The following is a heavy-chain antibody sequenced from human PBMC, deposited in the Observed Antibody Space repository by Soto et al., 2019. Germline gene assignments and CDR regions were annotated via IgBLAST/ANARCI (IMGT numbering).Heavy chain of an antibody. CDR3: AKGGDYYFDY. Sequence: EVQLVESGGGLVQPGGSLRLSCAASGFTFDDYPMHWIRQGPGKGLEWVSLISWHGGSTYYADFVKGRFTLSRDNNKDTLYLEMNSLRTEDTALYYCAKGGDYYFDYWGQGTLVTVSS. CDR1: GFTFDDYP. CDR2: ISWHGGST. J-gene: IGHJ4*02. V-gene: IGHV3-43*01.